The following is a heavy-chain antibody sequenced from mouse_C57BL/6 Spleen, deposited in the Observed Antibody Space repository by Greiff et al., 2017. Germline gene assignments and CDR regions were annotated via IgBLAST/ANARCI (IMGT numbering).Heavy chain of an antibody. Sequence: QVQLKESGAELAKPGASVKLSCKASGYTFTSYWMHWVKQRPGQGLEWIGYINPSSGYTKYNQKFKDKATLTADKSSSTAYMQLSSLTYEDSAVYYCAKHDYDEGWFAYWGQGTLVTVSA. J-gene: IGHJ3*01. CDR2: INPSSGYT. V-gene: IGHV1-7*01. D-gene: IGHD2-4*01. CDR3: AKHDYDEGWFAY. CDR1: GYTFTSYW.